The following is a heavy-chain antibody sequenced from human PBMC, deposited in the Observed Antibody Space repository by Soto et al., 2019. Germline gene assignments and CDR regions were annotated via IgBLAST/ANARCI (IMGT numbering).Heavy chain of an antibody. V-gene: IGHV6-1*01. J-gene: IGHJ3*02. CDR2: TYYRSKWFH. CDR1: GNSVSSDIKS. D-gene: IGHD3-10*01. Sequence: SQTLSLTFAISGNSVSSDIKSSNWISQSPSRGLEWLVRTYYRSKWFHDYAASVKSRITINPDTSKNQFSLELNSMSPEDTAVYYCTGGTNAIRGVTMSLDAFDIWGQGTVVTVSS. CDR3: TGGTNAIRGVTMSLDAFDI.